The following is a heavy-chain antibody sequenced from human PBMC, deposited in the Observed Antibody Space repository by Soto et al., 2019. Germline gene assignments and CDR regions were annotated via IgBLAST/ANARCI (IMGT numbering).Heavy chain of an antibody. Sequence: EVQLVESGGGLIQPGGSLRLSCAASGFTVSSNYMSWVRQAPGKGLEWVSVIYSGGSTYYADSVKGRFTISRDNSKNTLYLQRNSRRAEDTAVYYCARVGVQLAEGDDDYWGQGTLVTVSS. D-gene: IGHD6-13*01. CDR1: GFTVSSNY. V-gene: IGHV3-53*01. CDR2: IYSGGST. CDR3: ARVGVQLAEGDDDY. J-gene: IGHJ4*02.